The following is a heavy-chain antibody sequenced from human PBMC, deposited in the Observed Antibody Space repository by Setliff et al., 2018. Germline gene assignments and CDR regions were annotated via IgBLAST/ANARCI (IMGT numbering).Heavy chain of an antibody. D-gene: IGHD5-12*01. CDR3: ARGGTFRYFDY. Sequence: ASETLSLTCTVSGGSISTYYWSWIRQPPGKGLEYIGFVYYNGMANYSPSLKSRVTVSIDTSKSQFSLNLRSVTAADTAVYYCARGGTFRYFDYWGQGTLVTVSS. CDR2: VYYNGMA. J-gene: IGHJ4*02. CDR1: GGSISTYY. V-gene: IGHV4-59*01.